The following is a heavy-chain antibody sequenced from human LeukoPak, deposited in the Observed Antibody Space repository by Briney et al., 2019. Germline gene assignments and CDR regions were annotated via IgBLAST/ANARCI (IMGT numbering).Heavy chain of an antibody. V-gene: IGHV1-18*01. CDR3: ARDGTSTDDY. CDR1: GYTFSNFG. D-gene: IGHD2-2*01. J-gene: IGHJ4*02. Sequence: ASVKVSCKASGYTFSNFGINWVRQAPGQGLEWIAWISGNNDNPNYGQKFQGRFTVTTDLSTSTAYMELRNLRSDGTAVYYCARDGTSTDDYWGQGTLVTVSS. CDR2: ISGNNDNP.